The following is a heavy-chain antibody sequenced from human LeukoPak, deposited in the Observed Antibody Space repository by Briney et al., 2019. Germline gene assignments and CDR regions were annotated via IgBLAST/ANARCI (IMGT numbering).Heavy chain of an antibody. CDR2: ISSSSSTI. D-gene: IGHD1-1*01. Sequence: GSLRLSCAASGFTFSSYSMNWVRQAPGKGLEWVSYISSSSSTIYYADSVKGRFTISRDNAKNSLYLQMNSLRAEDTAVYYCARDLWSLKYYYYYMDVWGKGTTVTVSS. CDR3: ARDLWSLKYYYYYMDV. CDR1: GFTFSSYS. V-gene: IGHV3-48*01. J-gene: IGHJ6*03.